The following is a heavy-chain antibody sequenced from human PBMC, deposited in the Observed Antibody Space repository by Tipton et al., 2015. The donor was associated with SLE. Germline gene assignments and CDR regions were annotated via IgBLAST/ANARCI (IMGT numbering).Heavy chain of an antibody. Sequence: LRLSCAASGFTVSSNYMSWVRQAPGKGLEWIGSIYHSGSTNYNPSLKSRVTISVDTSKNQFSLKLSSVTAADTAVYYCARDHYGGSWFDPWGQGTLVTVSS. CDR1: GFTVSSNY. J-gene: IGHJ5*02. D-gene: IGHD4-17*01. CDR2: IYHSGST. CDR3: ARDHYGGSWFDP. V-gene: IGHV4-59*02.